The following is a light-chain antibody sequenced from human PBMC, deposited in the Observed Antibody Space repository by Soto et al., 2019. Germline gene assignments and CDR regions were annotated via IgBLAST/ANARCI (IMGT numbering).Light chain of an antibody. CDR2: GAS. CDR3: QQYNNWPTNHT. CDR1: QSVSTN. Sequence: EIVMTQSPATLAVSPGERATLSFSASQSVSTNLAWYQQKPGQAPRLLVYGASARSTGIPGRFSGSGSGTEFTLTINSLQSEDFAVYSCQQYNNWPTNHTFGGVTKVEI. J-gene: IGKJ4*01. V-gene: IGKV3-15*01.